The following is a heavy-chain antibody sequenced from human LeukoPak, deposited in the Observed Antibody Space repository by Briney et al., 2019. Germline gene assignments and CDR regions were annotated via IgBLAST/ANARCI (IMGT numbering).Heavy chain of an antibody. CDR3: ARDGYCSGSSCYSTTDY. CDR2: ISSSSSTI. Sequence: TGGSLRLSCAASGFAFSSYSMNWVRQVPGKGLEWVSYISSSSSTIYYAGSVKGRFTISRDNAKNSLYLQMNSLRAEDTAVYYCARDGYCSGSSCYSTTDYWGQGTLVTVSS. J-gene: IGHJ4*02. V-gene: IGHV3-48*04. CDR1: GFAFSSYS. D-gene: IGHD2-15*01.